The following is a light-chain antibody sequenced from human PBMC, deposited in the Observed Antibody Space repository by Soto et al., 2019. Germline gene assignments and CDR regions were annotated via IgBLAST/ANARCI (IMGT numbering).Light chain of an antibody. CDR2: GAS. CDR3: QHYGSSLIT. Sequence: EFVLTQSPGTLSPSPGERVTLSCRVSQSVSSSYLAWYQQKPGQAPRLLIYGASSRSTGIPDRFSGSVSGTDFTLTISRLEPEDFAVYYCQHYGSSLITFGQGTRLEIK. J-gene: IGKJ5*01. CDR1: QSVSSSY. V-gene: IGKV3-20*01.